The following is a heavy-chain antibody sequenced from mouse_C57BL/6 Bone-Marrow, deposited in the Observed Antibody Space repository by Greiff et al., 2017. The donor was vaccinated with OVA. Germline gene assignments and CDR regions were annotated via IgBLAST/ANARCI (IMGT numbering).Heavy chain of an antibody. J-gene: IGHJ2*01. D-gene: IGHD1-1*01. CDR3: TRGYYGSSYFDY. CDR1: GFTFSSYA. Sequence: DVHLVESGAGLVKPGGSLKLSCAASGFTFSSYAMSWVRQTPEKRLEWVAYISSGGDYIYYADTVKGRFTISRDNARNTLYLQMSSLKSEDTAMYYCTRGYYGSSYFDYWGQGTTLTVSS. CDR2: ISSGGDYI. V-gene: IGHV5-9-1*02.